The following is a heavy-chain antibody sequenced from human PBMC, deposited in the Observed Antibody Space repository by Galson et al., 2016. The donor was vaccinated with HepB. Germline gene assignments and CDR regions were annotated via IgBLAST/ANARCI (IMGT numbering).Heavy chain of an antibody. CDR1: GGTFSSYG. V-gene: IGHV1-69*13. Sequence: SVKVSCKASGGTFSSYGFSWVRQAPGQGLEWMGGSIPSFGTANYAQKFQGRVTITADEYTSTAYMEVSSLRTEDTAVYYCARDHVDYGDSVGYYYGIDVWGQGTTVTVSS. D-gene: IGHD4-17*01. CDR3: ARDHVDYGDSVGYYYGIDV. CDR2: SIPSFGTA. J-gene: IGHJ6*02.